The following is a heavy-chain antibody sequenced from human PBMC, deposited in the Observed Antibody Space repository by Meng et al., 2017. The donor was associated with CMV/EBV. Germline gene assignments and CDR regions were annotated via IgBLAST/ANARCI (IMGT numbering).Heavy chain of an antibody. CDR1: GGTFSSYA. D-gene: IGHD6-13*01. Sequence: KASGGTFSSYAISWGRQAPGQGLEWMGGIIPIFGTANYAQKFQGRVTITTDESTSTAYMELSSLRSEDTAVYYCATPSAGYSSSWYDYWGQGTLVTVSS. V-gene: IGHV1-69*05. J-gene: IGHJ4*02. CDR3: ATPSAGYSSSWYDY. CDR2: IIPIFGTA.